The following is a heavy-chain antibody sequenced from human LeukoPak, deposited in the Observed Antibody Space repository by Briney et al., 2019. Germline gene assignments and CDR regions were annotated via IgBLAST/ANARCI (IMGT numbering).Heavy chain of an antibody. J-gene: IGHJ4*02. V-gene: IGHV1-18*01. CDR3: AREYYYDSSGYFFDY. Sequence: ASVKVSCKASGYTFTCYGISWVRQAPGQGLEWMGWISAYNGNTNYAQKLQGRVTMTTDTSTSTAYMELRSLRSDDTAVYYCAREYYYDSSGYFFDYWGQGTLVTVS. D-gene: IGHD3-22*01. CDR1: GYTFTCYG. CDR2: ISAYNGNT.